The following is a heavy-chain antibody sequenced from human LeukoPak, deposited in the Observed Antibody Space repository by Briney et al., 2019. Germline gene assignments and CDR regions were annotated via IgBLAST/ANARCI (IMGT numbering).Heavy chain of an antibody. Sequence: GGSLRLSCAAYGYNFSSYAMSWVRQAPGKGLEWVSAISGSGGSTYYADSVKGRFTISRDNSKNTLYLQMNSLRAEDTAVYYCAKDLPGTTSFDYWGQGTLVTVSS. CDR3: AKDLPGTTSFDY. V-gene: IGHV3-23*01. CDR2: ISGSGGST. CDR1: GYNFSSYA. D-gene: IGHD1-1*01. J-gene: IGHJ4*02.